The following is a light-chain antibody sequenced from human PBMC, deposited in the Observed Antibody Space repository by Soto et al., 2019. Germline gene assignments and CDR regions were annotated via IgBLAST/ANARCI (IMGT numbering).Light chain of an antibody. Sequence: AIRMTQSPSSFSASTGDRVTITCRASQGISSYLAWYQQKPGKAPKLLIYAASTLQSGVPSRFSGSGSGTDFTLTIRCLQSEDVATYYCQQYYSYPYTFGQGTKLEIK. CDR1: QGISSY. CDR2: AAS. CDR3: QQYYSYPYT. J-gene: IGKJ2*01. V-gene: IGKV1-8*01.